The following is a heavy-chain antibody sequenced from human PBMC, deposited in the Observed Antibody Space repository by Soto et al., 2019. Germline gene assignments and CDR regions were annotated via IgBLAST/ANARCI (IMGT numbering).Heavy chain of an antibody. J-gene: IGHJ4*02. CDR3: ARHAGWELPYSVAY. V-gene: IGHV5-10-1*01. Sequence: EVQLVQSGAEVKKPGESLRISCKGSGYSFTSYWISWVRQMPGKGLEWMGRIDPSDSYTNYSPSFQGHVTLSADKSISTAYLQWSSLKASAAAIYYCARHAGWELPYSVAYWGQGTLVTVSS. CDR2: IDPSDSYT. D-gene: IGHD1-26*01. CDR1: GYSFTSYW.